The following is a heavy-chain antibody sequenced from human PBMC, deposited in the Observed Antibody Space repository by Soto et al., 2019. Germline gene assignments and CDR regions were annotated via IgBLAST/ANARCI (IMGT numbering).Heavy chain of an antibody. Sequence: SETLPLTCAAYGGSLSGYYWSWIRQPPGKGLEWIGEINHSGSTNYNPSLKSRVTISVDTSKNQFSLKLSSVTAADAAVYYCASRYYDFWSGYYAPRWGQGSLVSVCS. D-gene: IGHD3-3*01. CDR2: INHSGST. V-gene: IGHV4-34*01. CDR3: ASRYYDFWSGYYAPR. CDR1: GGSLSGYY. J-gene: IGHJ4*02.